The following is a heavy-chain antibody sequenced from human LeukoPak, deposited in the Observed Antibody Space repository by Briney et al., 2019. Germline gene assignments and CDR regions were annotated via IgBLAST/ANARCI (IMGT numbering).Heavy chain of an antibody. Sequence: GGSLRLSCAASGFTFSSYAMSWVRQAPGKGLEWVSAISGSGGSTYYADSVKGRFTISRDNPKNTLYLQMNSLRAEDTAVYYCAKVRSSGWYFWDYWGQGTLVTVSS. V-gene: IGHV3-23*01. CDR2: ISGSGGST. D-gene: IGHD6-19*01. CDR1: GFTFSSYA. J-gene: IGHJ4*02. CDR3: AKVRSSGWYFWDY.